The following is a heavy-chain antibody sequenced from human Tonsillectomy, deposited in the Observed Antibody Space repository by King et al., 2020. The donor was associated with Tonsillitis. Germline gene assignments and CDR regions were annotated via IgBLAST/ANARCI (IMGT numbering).Heavy chain of an antibody. Sequence: VQLPQWGARLLKPSETLSLTCAVYGGSFSGYYWTWIRQPPGKGLEWIGEINHSGSTNYNPSLKSRVTISVDTSKNQFSLTLSSVTAADTAVYYCARGGGTIFGVIVADSYYYYMDVWGKGTTVTVSS. D-gene: IGHD3-3*01. J-gene: IGHJ6*03. CDR1: GGSFSGYY. CDR3: ARGGGTIFGVIVADSYYYYMDV. CDR2: INHSGST. V-gene: IGHV4-34*01.